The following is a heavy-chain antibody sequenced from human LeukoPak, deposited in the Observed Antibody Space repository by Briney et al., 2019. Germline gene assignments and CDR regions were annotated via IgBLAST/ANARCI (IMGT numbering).Heavy chain of an antibody. J-gene: IGHJ4*02. CDR3: AKNPEYTYANY. CDR2: ISGSGGNT. V-gene: IGHV3-23*01. CDR1: GFTFSSYT. Sequence: PGGSLRLSCAASGFTFSSYTMSWVRQAPGKGLEWVSSISGSGGNTYYADSVKGRFTISRDNSKNTLYLQMNSLRAEDTAVYYCAKNPEYTYANYWGQGTLVTVSS. D-gene: IGHD5-18*01.